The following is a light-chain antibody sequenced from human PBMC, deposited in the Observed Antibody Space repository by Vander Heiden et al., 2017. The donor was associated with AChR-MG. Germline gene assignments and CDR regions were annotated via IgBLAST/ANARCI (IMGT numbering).Light chain of an antibody. CDR3: QQSDSTPST. V-gene: IGKV1-39*01. CDR2: AAS. J-gene: IGKJ4*01. CDR1: QSISSY. Sequence: DIQMTQSPSSLSASVGDRVTITCRASQSISSYLNWYQQKPGKAPNLLIYAASSLQSGVPSRFSGSGSGTDFTLTISSLQPEDFATYYCQQSDSTPSTFGGGTKVEIK.